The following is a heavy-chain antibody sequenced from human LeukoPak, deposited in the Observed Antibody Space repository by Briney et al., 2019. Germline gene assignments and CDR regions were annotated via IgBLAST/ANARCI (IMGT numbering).Heavy chain of an antibody. V-gene: IGHV4-38-2*02. J-gene: IGHJ4*02. CDR3: ARESWGWDGYY. D-gene: IGHD7-27*01. CDR2: IYNSGST. Sequence: SETLSLTCTVSGYSISSGYYWGWIRQPPGKGLEWIGSIYNSGSTYYNPSLKSRVTISVDTSKNQFSLKLSSVTAADTAVYYCARESWGWDGYYWGQGTLVTVSS. CDR1: GYSISSGYY.